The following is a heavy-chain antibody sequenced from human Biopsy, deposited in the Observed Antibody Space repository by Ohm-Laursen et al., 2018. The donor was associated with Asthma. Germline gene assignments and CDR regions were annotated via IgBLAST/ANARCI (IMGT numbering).Heavy chain of an antibody. Sequence: GSLRLSCTASGFTVSTNGMSWVRQPPGKGLEWGSFIYSGGGTYYADSVQGRVTISRDNSKNTLSLQMNSLRAEDTAVYYCARAYGGSFFSGSFDIWGQGTMVTVSS. D-gene: IGHD4-23*01. CDR3: ARAYGGSFFSGSFDI. V-gene: IGHV3-53*01. J-gene: IGHJ3*02. CDR2: IYSGGGT. CDR1: GFTVSTNG.